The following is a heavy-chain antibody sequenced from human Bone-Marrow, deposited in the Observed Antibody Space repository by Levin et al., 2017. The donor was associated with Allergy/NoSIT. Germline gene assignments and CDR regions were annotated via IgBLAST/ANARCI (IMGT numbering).Heavy chain of an antibody. J-gene: IGHJ4*02. CDR3: ARDYSNKGFDY. D-gene: IGHD4-11*01. V-gene: IGHV3-74*01. CDR1: GFMFSGWW. CDR2: LSGDASRA. Sequence: GESLKISCEASGFMFSGWWMYLVRQIPGKGLAYVSGLSGDASRAFYADSVKGRFTISRDNAKNTLYLQMSSLRAEDTAVYYCARDYSNKGFDYWGQGTLVTVSS.